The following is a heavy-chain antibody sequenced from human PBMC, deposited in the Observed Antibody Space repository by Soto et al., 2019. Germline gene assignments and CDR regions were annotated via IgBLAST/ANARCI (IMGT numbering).Heavy chain of an antibody. J-gene: IGHJ4*02. CDR2: INTFHGNT. D-gene: IGHD3-22*01. CDR1: GYTFTSYG. V-gene: IGHV1-18*04. Sequence: ASVKVSCKASGYTFTSYGMSWVRQAPGQGLEWMGWINTFHGNTNYAQKFQGSVTITTDTSTSTAYTELSRLTSDDTAIYYCARDSYHSTGYPLDYWGQGTLVTVSS. CDR3: ARDSYHSTGYPLDY.